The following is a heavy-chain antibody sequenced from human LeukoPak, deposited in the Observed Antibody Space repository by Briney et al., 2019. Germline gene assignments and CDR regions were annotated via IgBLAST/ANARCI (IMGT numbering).Heavy chain of an antibody. CDR2: IYHRGST. J-gene: IGHJ5*01. D-gene: IGHD3-22*01. Sequence: SQTLSLTCAVSGGSISSGGYSGSWSRQPPGGGVECIGYIYHRGSTYYNPSLKSRATIPVARSKTQSSLNRTPVPAPTPAVNSCATQDSSAYAVDSSGPRTPGTVSS. CDR3: ATQDSSAYAVDS. CDR1: GGSISSGGYS. V-gene: IGHV4-30-2*01.